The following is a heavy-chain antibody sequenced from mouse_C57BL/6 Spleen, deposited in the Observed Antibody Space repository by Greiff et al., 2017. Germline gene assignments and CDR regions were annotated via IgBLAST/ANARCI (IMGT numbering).Heavy chain of an antibody. J-gene: IGHJ2*01. CDR3: ARSLYYYGSSYGFYFDY. V-gene: IGHV1-50*01. CDR1: GYTFTSYW. D-gene: IGHD1-1*01. CDR2: IDPSDSYT. Sequence: QVHVKQPGAELVKPGASVKLSCKASGYTFTSYWMQWVKQRPGQGLEWIGEIDPSDSYTNYNQKFKGKATLTVDTSSSTAYMQLSSLTSEDSAVYYCARSLYYYGSSYGFYFDYWGQGTTLTVSS.